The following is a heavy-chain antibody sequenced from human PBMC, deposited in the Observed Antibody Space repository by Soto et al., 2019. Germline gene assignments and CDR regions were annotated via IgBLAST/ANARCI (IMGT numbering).Heavy chain of an antibody. CDR2: ISSSSSTI. CDR3: ARGPTTSHLYYYYYGMDV. CDR1: GFTFSSYS. Sequence: GSLRLSCAASGFTFSSYSMNWVRQAPGKGLEWVSYISSSSSTIYYADSVKGRFTISRDNAKNSLYLQMNSLRDEDTAVYYCARGPTTSHLYYYYYGMDVWGQGTTVTVSS. D-gene: IGHD1-26*01. V-gene: IGHV3-48*02. J-gene: IGHJ6*02.